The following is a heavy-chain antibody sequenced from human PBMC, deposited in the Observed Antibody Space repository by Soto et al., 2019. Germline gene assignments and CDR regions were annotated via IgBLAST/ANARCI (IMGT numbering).Heavy chain of an antibody. CDR2: TAYDGTNN. CDR3: ASWGTTGGLDV. D-gene: IGHD3-16*01. Sequence: QVQLVESGGGVVQPGTSLRLSCVGSGFTFRSYVIHWVRQAPGKGLEWVALTAYDGTNNYYGDSVKGRFTISRDNSKNTVDLQMDSLRLEDTSLYCCASWGTTGGLDVWGPGTLVSVSS. CDR1: GFTFRSYV. V-gene: IGHV3-30*19. J-gene: IGHJ4*02.